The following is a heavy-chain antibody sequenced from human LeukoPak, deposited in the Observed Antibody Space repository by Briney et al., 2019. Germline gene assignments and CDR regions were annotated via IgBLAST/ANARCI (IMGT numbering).Heavy chain of an antibody. CDR3: ARDFPVLWFGELYPSAFDI. V-gene: IGHV3-64*04. J-gene: IGHJ3*02. CDR1: GFTFSSYA. CDR2: VSSNGLST. D-gene: IGHD3-10*01. Sequence: GGSLRLSCSASGFTFSSYAMHWVRQAPGKGLEYVSAVSSNGLSTYYADSVKGRFTISRDNAKNSLYLQMNGLRAEDTAVYYCARDFPVLWFGELYPSAFDIWGQGTMVTVSS.